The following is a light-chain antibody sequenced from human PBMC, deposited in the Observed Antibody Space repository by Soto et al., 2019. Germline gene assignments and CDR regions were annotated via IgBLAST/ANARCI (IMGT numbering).Light chain of an antibody. CDR1: QGISSY. J-gene: IGKJ3*01. Sequence: DIQLTQSPSFLSASVGDRVTITCRACQGISSYLAWYQQKPGKAPKLLIYAASTLQSGVPSRFSGSGSGTEFTLTISSLQPEDFATYYCQQLNSYPPFTFGPGTKVDIK. V-gene: IGKV1-9*01. CDR3: QQLNSYPPFT. CDR2: AAS.